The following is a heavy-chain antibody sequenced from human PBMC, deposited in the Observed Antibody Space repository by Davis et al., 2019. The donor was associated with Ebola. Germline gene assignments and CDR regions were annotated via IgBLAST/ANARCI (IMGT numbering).Heavy chain of an antibody. CDR3: ARVSVRYQLHLDY. D-gene: IGHD2-2*01. V-gene: IGHV3-48*02. J-gene: IGHJ4*02. Sequence: GGSLRLSCAASGFTFSSYSMNWVRQAPGKGLEWVSYISSSSSTIYYADSVKGRFTISRDNAKNSLYLQMNSLRDEDTAVYYCARVSVRYQLHLDYWGQGTLVTVSS. CDR1: GFTFSSYS. CDR2: ISSSSSTI.